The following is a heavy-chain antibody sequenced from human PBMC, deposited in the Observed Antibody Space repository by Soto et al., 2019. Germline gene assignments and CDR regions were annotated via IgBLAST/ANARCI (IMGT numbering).Heavy chain of an antibody. Sequence: SETLSLTCTVSGGSISSYYWSWIRQPPGKGLEWIGYIYYSGSTNYNPSLKSRVTISVDTSKNQFSLKLSSVTAADTAVYYCARGRQLVSFCSQACGMDVRGQGTTVTVSS. J-gene: IGHJ6*02. CDR1: GGSISSYY. CDR2: IYYSGST. D-gene: IGHD6-6*01. CDR3: ARGRQLVSFCSQACGMDV. V-gene: IGHV4-59*01.